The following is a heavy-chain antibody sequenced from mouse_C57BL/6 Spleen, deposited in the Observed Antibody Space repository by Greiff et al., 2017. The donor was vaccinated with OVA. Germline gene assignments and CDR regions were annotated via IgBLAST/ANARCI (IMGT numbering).Heavy chain of an antibody. CDR3: ARNFGNYWYFDV. CDR2: IWSGGST. D-gene: IGHD2-1*01. J-gene: IGHJ1*03. Sequence: QVQLQQSGPGLVQPSQSLSITCTVSGFSLTSYGVHWVRQSPGKGLEWLGVIWSGGSTDYNAAFISRLSISKDNSKSQVFFKMTSLQADDTAIYYCARNFGNYWYFDVWGTGTTVTVSS. CDR1: GFSLTSYG. V-gene: IGHV2-2*01.